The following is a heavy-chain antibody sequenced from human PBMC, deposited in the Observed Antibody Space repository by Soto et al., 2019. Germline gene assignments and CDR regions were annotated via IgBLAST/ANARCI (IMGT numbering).Heavy chain of an antibody. J-gene: IGHJ4*02. D-gene: IGHD5-18*01. CDR3: ARPSSRGYSYGHFDF. Sequence: PSEPLPLPCAVFGGSFIGYYWSWIRKPPEKGLEWIGEINHSGDTNYNPSLKSRVTISVDMSKKQVSLKVRSVTAADTAVYYCARPSSRGYSYGHFDFWGQGTLVTVPQ. CDR2: INHSGDT. CDR1: GGSFIGYY. V-gene: IGHV4-34*01.